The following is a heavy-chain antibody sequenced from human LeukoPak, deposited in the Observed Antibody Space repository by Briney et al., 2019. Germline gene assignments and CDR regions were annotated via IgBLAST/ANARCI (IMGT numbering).Heavy chain of an antibody. J-gene: IGHJ4*02. CDR1: GGSISTYY. D-gene: IGHD3-22*01. CDR2: IYNSGST. V-gene: IGHV4-59*01. Sequence: PSETLSLTCTVSGGSISTYYWSWIRQPPGKGLEWIGHIYNSGSTNYNPSLKSRVTIAVDTSKNHFSLKLSSVTAADTAVYYCTRNYDSSGYTTFGDWGQGTLVTVSS. CDR3: TRNYDSSGYTTFGD.